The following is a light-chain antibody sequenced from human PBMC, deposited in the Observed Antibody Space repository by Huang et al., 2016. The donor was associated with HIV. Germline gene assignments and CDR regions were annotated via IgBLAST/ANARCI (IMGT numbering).Light chain of an antibody. J-gene: IGKJ1*01. CDR2: KIS. V-gene: IGKV2-30*01. Sequence: DIVLTQSPLSLSGTLGQPASISCRSSQSLVSSDGTVYLNWFHQRPGQRPRRLIYKISERDSGVPARFSGRGSNTDFKLNISSVEAEDVGFYYCMQGSHWPGAFGQGTKVEIK. CDR3: MQGSHWPGA. CDR1: QSLVSSDGTVY.